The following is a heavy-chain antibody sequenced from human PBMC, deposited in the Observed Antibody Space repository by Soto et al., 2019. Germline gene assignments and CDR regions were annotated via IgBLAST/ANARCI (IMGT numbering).Heavy chain of an antibody. CDR3: ATDLLKEYCSGGSCKLGVYYFDY. J-gene: IGHJ4*02. V-gene: IGHV1-24*01. Sequence: ASVKVSYKVSGYTLTELSMHWVRQAPGKGLEWMGGFDPEDGETIYAQKFQGRVTMTEDTSTDTAYMELSSLRSEDTAVYYCATDLLKEYCSGGSCKLGVYYFDYWGQGTLVTVSS. D-gene: IGHD2-15*01. CDR2: FDPEDGET. CDR1: GYTLTELS.